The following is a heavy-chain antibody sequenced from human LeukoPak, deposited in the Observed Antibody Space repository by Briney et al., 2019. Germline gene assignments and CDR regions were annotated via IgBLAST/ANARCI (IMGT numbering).Heavy chain of an antibody. CDR1: GFTFSSYA. D-gene: IGHD6-6*01. J-gene: IGHJ4*02. CDR2: ISYDGSNK. Sequence: GGSLRLSCAASGFTFSSYAMHWVRQAPGKGLEWVAVISYDGSNKYCADSVKGRFTISRDNSKNTLYLQMNSLRAEDTAVYYCARDFNGGEYSSSQPGVWGRGTLVTVSS. CDR3: ARDFNGGEYSSSQPGV. V-gene: IGHV3-30*01.